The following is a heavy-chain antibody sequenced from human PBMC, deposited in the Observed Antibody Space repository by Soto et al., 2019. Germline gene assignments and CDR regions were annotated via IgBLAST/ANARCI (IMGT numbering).Heavy chain of an antibody. J-gene: IGHJ4*02. V-gene: IGHV1-2*02. Sequence: ASVKVSCKASGYTFTGYYMHWVRQAPGQGLEWMGWINPNSGGTNYAQKFQGRFTISRDDSKTTAYLQMTSLESDDTAVYYCSRDDSDWFFNWGRGTLVTVSS. D-gene: IGHD3-9*01. CDR3: SRDDSDWFFN. CDR2: INPNSGGT. CDR1: GYTFTGYY.